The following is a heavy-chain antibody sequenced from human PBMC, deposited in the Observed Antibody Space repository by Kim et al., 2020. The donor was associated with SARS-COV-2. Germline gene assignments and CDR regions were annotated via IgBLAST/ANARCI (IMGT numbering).Heavy chain of an antibody. Sequence: GGSLRLSCAASGFTFSSYGMHWVRQAPGKGLEWVAVIWYDGSNKYYADSVKGRFTISRDNSKNTLYLQMNSLRAEDTAVYYCARAPVWNYYYMDVWGKGTTVTVSS. D-gene: IGHD1-1*01. CDR2: IWYDGSNK. J-gene: IGHJ6*03. CDR3: ARAPVWNYYYMDV. CDR1: GFTFSSYG. V-gene: IGHV3-33*01.